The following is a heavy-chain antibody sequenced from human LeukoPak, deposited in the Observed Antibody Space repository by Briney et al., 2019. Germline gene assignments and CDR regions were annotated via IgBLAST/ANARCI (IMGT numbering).Heavy chain of an antibody. CDR3: TTDRLDNSGWSRGFDY. CDR2: IKTKTDGGTT. D-gene: IGHD6-19*01. V-gene: IGHV3-15*01. J-gene: IGHJ4*02. Sequence: PGGSLRLSCAASGFRFNNAWMNWVRQAPGKGLEWIGHIKTKTDGGTTDYAAPVKGRFTISRDDSKNTLYLQVNSLKSEDTAVYYCTTDRLDNSGWSRGFDYWGQGTLVTVPS. CDR1: GFRFNNAW.